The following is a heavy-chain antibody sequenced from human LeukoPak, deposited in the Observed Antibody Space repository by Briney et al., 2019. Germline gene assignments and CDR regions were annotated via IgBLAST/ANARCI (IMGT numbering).Heavy chain of an antibody. V-gene: IGHV3-48*01. J-gene: IGHJ6*03. D-gene: IGHD2-15*01. CDR2: ISSSSSTI. CDR3: ARDGVANYYYYYMDV. CDR1: GFTFSSYS. Sequence: GGSLRLSCAASGFTFSSYSMNWVRQAPGKGLEWVSYISSSSSTIYCADSVKGRFTISRDNAKNSLYLQMNSLRAEDTAVYYCARDGVANYYYYYMDVWGKGTTVTVSS.